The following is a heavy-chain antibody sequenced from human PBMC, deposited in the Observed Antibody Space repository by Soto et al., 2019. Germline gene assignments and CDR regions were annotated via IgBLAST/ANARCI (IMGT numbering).Heavy chain of an antibody. J-gene: IGHJ5*02. V-gene: IGHV4-30-4*01. CDR2: IYYSGST. Sequence: SETLSLTCTVSGGSISSGDYYWSGILHPPGKGLEWIGYIYYSGSTYYNPSLKSRVTISVDTSKNQFSLKLSSVTAADTAVYYCARERPDGSMLDAWGQGTLVTVSS. CDR3: ARERPDGSMLDA. CDR1: GGSISSGDYY. D-gene: IGHD6-13*01.